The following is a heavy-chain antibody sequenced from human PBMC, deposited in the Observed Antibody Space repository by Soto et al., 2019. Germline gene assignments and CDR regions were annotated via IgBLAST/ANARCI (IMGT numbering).Heavy chain of an antibody. CDR3: EKDIICSVEICYDIN. J-gene: IGHJ4*02. CDR2: ISWNSRSI. CDR1: GFSFDDYA. Sequence: SLRPPGTASGFSFDDYAMYWARQAPGKGLEWVASISWNSRSIGYADSVQGRFTISRDNAKNSLYLQMNSLRAEDSALYYCEKDIICSVEICYDINWGQGTPVTVSS. D-gene: IGHD2-15*01. V-gene: IGHV3-9*01.